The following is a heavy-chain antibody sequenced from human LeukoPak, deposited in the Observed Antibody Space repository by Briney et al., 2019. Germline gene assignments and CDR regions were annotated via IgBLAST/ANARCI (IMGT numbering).Heavy chain of an antibody. J-gene: IGHJ4*02. Sequence: ASVTVSCKASGYSFTSNYIHWVRQAPGQGLEWMGMIYPRDGSTSYAQKFQGRVTVTRDTSTSTVHMELSGLRSEDMAVYYCARDHEAFDYWGQGTLVTVSS. CDR3: ARDHEAFDY. CDR2: IYPRDGST. V-gene: IGHV1-46*01. CDR1: GYSFTSNY.